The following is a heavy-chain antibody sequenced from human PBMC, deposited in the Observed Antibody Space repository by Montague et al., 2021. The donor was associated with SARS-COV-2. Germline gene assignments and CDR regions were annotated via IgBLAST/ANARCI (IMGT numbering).Heavy chain of an antibody. CDR1: GGSISSGDYY. CDR2: IYYSGST. V-gene: IGHV4-39*01. J-gene: IGHJ3*02. D-gene: IGHD6-19*01. CDR3: ARQENSSGWFKPDAFDI. Sequence: SETLSLTCTVSGGSISSGDYYWSWIRQPPGKGLEWIGYIYYSGSTYYNPSLKSRVTISVDTSKNQFSLKLSSVTAADTAVYYCARQENSSGWFKPDAFDIWGQGTMVTVSS.